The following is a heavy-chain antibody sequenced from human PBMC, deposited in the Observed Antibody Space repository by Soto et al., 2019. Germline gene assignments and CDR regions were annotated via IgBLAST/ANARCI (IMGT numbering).Heavy chain of an antibody. V-gene: IGHV4-39*01. CDR1: GGSISSSSYY. D-gene: IGHD4-17*01. Sequence: SETLSLTCTVSGGSISSSSYYWGWIRQPPGKGLEWIGSIYYSGSTYYNPSLKSRVTISVDTSKNQFSLKLSSVTAADTAVYYCARSRTTVVNLDYWGQGTLVT. CDR3: ARSRTTVVNLDY. CDR2: IYYSGST. J-gene: IGHJ4*02.